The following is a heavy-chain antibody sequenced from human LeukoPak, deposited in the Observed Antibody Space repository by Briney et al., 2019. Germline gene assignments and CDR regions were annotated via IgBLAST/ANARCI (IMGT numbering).Heavy chain of an antibody. J-gene: IGHJ3*02. CDR2: ISWNRGSI. V-gene: IGHV3-9*01. CDR3: AKETKDDAFDI. Sequence: GRSLRLSCAASGFTFDDYALHWVRQAPGKGLEGVSGISWNRGSIGYADSVKGRFTISRDKAKNSLYLQMNSLRAEDTALYYCAKETKDDAFDIWGQGTMVTVSS. CDR1: GFTFDDYA.